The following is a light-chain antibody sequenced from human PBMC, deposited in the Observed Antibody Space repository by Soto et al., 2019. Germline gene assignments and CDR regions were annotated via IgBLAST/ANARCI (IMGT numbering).Light chain of an antibody. CDR2: DDN. Sequence: QSVLTQPPSVSAAPGQKVTISCSGSSSNIGGSSVSWYQQLPGTAPKLLIYDDNKRPSGIPDRFSGSKSGTSATLGITGLQTGDEADYYCGSWDSSLSAYVFGTGTKVTVL. CDR1: SSNIGGSS. J-gene: IGLJ1*01. CDR3: GSWDSSLSAYV. V-gene: IGLV1-51*01.